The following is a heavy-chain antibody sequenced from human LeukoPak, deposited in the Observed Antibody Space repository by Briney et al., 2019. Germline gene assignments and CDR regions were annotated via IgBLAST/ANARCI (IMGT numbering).Heavy chain of an antibody. V-gene: IGHV3-7*01. Sequence: GGSLRLSCAASGFTFSNYWMSWVGQAPGKGLEWGANIKQDGSEKYYVDSVKGRFTISRDNAKNSLYLQMNSLRAEDTAVYYCARRYMDVWGKGTTVTVSS. CDR2: IKQDGSEK. CDR1: GFTFSNYW. CDR3: ARRYMDV. J-gene: IGHJ6*03.